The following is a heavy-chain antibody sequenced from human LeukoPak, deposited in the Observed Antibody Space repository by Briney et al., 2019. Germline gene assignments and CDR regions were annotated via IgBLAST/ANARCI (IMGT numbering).Heavy chain of an antibody. Sequence: PGGSLRLSCAASGFTFSSYAMSWVRQAPGKGLEWVSAISGSGGSTYYADSVKGRFTISRDNSKNTLYLQMNSLRAEDTALYYCAKDVGDFWRPLDDWGQGTLVTVSS. D-gene: IGHD3-3*01. CDR3: AKDVGDFWRPLDD. CDR2: ISGSGGST. V-gene: IGHV3-23*01. J-gene: IGHJ4*02. CDR1: GFTFSSYA.